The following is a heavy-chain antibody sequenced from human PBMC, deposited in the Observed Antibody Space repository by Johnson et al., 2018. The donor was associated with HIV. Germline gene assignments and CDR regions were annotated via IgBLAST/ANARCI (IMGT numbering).Heavy chain of an antibody. CDR1: GITFSSYA. D-gene: IGHD1-1*01. CDR2: LGGSGANT. V-gene: IGHV3-23*04. J-gene: IGHJ3*02. CDR3: AREELEPDVFDI. Sequence: EVQLVESGGGVARPGGSLRLSCAASGITFSSYALSWVRQAPGKGLEWVSSLGGSGANTYYADSVKGRFTISRDNSKNTLYLKMHSLRIEDTAVYYCAREELEPDVFDIWGQGTLVTVSS.